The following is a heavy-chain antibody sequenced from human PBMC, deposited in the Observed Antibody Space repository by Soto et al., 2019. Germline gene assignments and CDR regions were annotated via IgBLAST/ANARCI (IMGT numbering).Heavy chain of an antibody. D-gene: IGHD4-4*01. Sequence: QVQLVQSGAEVKKPGASVKVSCKASGYTFTSYAMHWVRQAPGQRLEWMGWINAGNGNTKYSQKFQGRVTITRDTSASTAYMELSRLRSEDTAVYYCAVLVPDTVTTPFDYWGQGTLVTVSS. CDR1: GYTFTSYA. CDR2: INAGNGNT. J-gene: IGHJ4*02. CDR3: AVLVPDTVTTPFDY. V-gene: IGHV1-3*01.